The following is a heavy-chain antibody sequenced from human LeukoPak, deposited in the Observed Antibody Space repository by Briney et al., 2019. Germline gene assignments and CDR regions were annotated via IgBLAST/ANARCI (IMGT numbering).Heavy chain of an antibody. Sequence: SETLSLTCTVSGDSISRNDYYWGWIRQPPGKGLEWIGTIYYSGSAYYSPSLKSRVTISVDTSKTQFSLKLSSVTAADTAVYYCARAHSWLRFLYYYMDVWGEGTTVTVSS. J-gene: IGHJ6*03. D-gene: IGHD5-12*01. CDR1: GDSISRNDYY. CDR2: IYYSGSA. V-gene: IGHV4-39*07. CDR3: ARAHSWLRFLYYYMDV.